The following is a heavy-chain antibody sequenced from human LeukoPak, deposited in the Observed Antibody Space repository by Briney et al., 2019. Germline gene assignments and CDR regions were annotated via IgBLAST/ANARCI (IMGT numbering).Heavy chain of an antibody. Sequence: ASVTVSFKACVGTFLSYTINWVRQPPGQGLEWMGRIIPILGIANYAQKLHGRVTITADKSTSTAYLELSSLRSEDTAVYYCARSGVANDYWGQGTLVTVSA. V-gene: IGHV1-69*02. CDR2: IIPILGIA. J-gene: IGHJ4*02. CDR1: VGTFLSYT. CDR3: ARSGVANDY. D-gene: IGHD3-3*01.